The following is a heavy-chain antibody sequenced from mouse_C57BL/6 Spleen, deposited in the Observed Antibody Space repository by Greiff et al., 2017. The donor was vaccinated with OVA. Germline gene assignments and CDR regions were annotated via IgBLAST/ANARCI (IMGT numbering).Heavy chain of an antibody. CDR3: ARRGLGLVDY. J-gene: IGHJ2*01. CDR2: INPNNGGT. V-gene: IGHV1-26*01. Sequence: VQLQQSGPELVKPGASVKISCKASGYTFTDYYMNWVKQSPGKSLEWIGDINPNNGGTSYNQKFKGKATLTVDKSSSTAYMELRSLTSEDSAVYYCARRGLGLVDYWGQGTTLTVSS. D-gene: IGHD3-1*01. CDR1: GYTFTDYY.